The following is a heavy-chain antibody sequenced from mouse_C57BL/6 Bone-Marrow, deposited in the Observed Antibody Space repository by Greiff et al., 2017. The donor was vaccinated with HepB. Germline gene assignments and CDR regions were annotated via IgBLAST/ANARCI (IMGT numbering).Heavy chain of an antibody. CDR2: IRSKSSNYAT. V-gene: IGHV10-3*01. D-gene: IGHD2-3*01. J-gene: IGHJ1*03. CDR1: GFTFNTYA. CDR3: VRETPGGRRWLLRGYFDV. Sequence: EVKLVESGGGLVQPKGSLKLSCAASGFTFNTYAMHWVRQAPGKGLEWVARIRSKSSNYATYYADSVKDRFTISRDDSQSMLYLQMNNLKTEDTAMYYCVRETPGGRRWLLRGYFDVWGTGTTVTVSS.